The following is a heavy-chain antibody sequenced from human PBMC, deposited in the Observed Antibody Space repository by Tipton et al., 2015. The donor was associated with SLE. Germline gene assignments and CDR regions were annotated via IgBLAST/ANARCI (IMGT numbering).Heavy chain of an antibody. CDR3: ARGMGWNYYYMDV. CDR2: IYHSGST. Sequence: TLSLTCAVSGYSISSGGYSWSWIRQPPGKGLEWIGYIYHSGSTNYNPSLKSRVTISVDTSKNQFSLKLSSVTAADTAVYYCARGMGWNYYYMDVWGKGTTVTVSS. V-gene: IGHV4-30-2*01. J-gene: IGHJ6*03. CDR1: GYSISSGGYS. D-gene: IGHD1-26*01.